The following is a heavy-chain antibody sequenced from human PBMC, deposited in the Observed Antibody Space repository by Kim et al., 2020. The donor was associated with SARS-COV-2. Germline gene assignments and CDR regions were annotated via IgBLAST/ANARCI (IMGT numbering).Heavy chain of an antibody. Sequence: YYSSSLKSRVSISVDTSKKQFSLRLSSVTAADTAVYYCARAPLGGLWYFDLWGRGALVTVSS. D-gene: IGHD3-3*01. V-gene: IGHV4-31*02. J-gene: IGHJ2*01. CDR3: ARAPLGGLWYFDL.